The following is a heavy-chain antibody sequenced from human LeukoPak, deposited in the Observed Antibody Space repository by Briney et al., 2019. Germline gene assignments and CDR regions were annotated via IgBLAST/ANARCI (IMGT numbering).Heavy chain of an antibody. D-gene: IGHD3-10*01. CDR2: ISGSGGSP. V-gene: IGHV3-23*01. CDR1: GFTFSGYA. CDR3: ARGSSGSYYNSRFDY. J-gene: IGHJ4*02. Sequence: GGSLRISCAASGFTFSGYAMSWVRQAPGKGLEWVSAISGSGGSPYYADSVKGRFTISRDNSQNMQYLQMNSLRAEDTAVYYCARGSSGSYYNSRFDYWGQGTLVTVSS.